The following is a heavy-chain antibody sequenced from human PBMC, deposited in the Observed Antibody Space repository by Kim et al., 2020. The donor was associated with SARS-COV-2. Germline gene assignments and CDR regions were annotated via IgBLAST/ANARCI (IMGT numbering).Heavy chain of an antibody. CDR2: ISSSGSSI. V-gene: IGHV3-48*03. Sequence: GGSLRLSCVASGITFSSYEMNWVRQAPGKGLEWISYISSSGSSIYYAGSVKGRFTISRDNAKNSLYLQMNSLRAEDTAVYYCATVGRSTAPGYWGQGTLV. CDR3: ATVGRSTAPGY. J-gene: IGHJ4*02. CDR1: GITFSSYE. D-gene: IGHD6-6*01.